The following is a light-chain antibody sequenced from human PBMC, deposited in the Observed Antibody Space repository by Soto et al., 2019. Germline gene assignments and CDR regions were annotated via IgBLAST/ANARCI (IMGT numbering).Light chain of an antibody. J-gene: IGKJ2*01. CDR1: QTVLHSSNNKNF. CDR3: HQYYSAPYT. CDR2: WAS. V-gene: IGKV4-1*01. Sequence: DIVMTQSPDSLTVSLGERATINCKSSQTVLHSSNNKNFVAWYQQKPGQPPKLLIYWASTRQSGVPDRFSGSGSGTDFTLTISSLQAEDVAVYYCHQYYSAPYTFGQGTKLEIK.